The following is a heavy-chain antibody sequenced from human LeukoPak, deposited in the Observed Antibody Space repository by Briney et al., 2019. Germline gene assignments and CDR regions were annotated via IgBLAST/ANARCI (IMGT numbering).Heavy chain of an antibody. CDR3: VSGPYCSSASCYDWFDP. Sequence: PSETLSLTCAVYNGSFVGYHWNWIRRPPGKRLEWIGEITYGGATNYNPSLRSRVTMSVDTSKKQFSLKLTSLTAADTAVSYGVSGPYCSSASCYDWFDPWGPGTHVSVSS. CDR1: NGSFVGYH. J-gene: IGHJ5*02. V-gene: IGHV4-34*01. CDR2: ITYGGAT. D-gene: IGHD2-2*01.